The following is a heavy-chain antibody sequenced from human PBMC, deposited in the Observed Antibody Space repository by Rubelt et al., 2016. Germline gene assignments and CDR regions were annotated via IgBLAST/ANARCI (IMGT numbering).Heavy chain of an antibody. CDR3: ARAMSPSNDRTFDS. V-gene: IGHV4-31*03. J-gene: IGHJ5*01. D-gene: IGHD1-1*01. CDR2: IYYSGST. Sequence: QVQLQESGPGLVKPSQTLSLTCTVSGGSISSGGYYWSWIRQHPGKGLEWIGYIYYSGSTYYNPSLKSRVTISVGTSKNQFSRKRCSVTAADTAGYFWARAMSPSNDRTFDSWGQVTVVTVSS. CDR1: GGSISSGGYY.